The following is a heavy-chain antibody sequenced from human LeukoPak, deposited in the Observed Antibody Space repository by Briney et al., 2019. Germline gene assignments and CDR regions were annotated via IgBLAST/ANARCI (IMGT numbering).Heavy chain of an antibody. Sequence: SQTLSLTCAVSVGSISIGAYSWSWVRQSPGKGLEWIGYIYHIGDTDYNPSLKGQVTISVNRSSNQFSLKLSSVTDADTAVYYCARQGGGYCSSTNCPLNYWGQGTLVTVSS. CDR2: IYHIGDT. V-gene: IGHV4-30-2*06. CDR3: ARQGGGYCSSTNCPLNY. CDR1: VGSISIGAYS. D-gene: IGHD2-2*01. J-gene: IGHJ4*02.